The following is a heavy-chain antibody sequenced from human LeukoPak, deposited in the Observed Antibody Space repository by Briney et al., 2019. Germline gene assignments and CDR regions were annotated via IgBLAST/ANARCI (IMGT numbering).Heavy chain of an antibody. V-gene: IGHV3-7*04. CDR1: GFTFSSYW. Sequence: GGTLRLSCAASGFTFSSYWMSCVRQAPGKGLEWVANIKQDGSEKYYVDSVKGRFTISRDNAKNSLYLQMNSLRAEDTAVYYCARDHHGSSWPNWFDPWGQGTLVTVSS. J-gene: IGHJ5*02. CDR2: IKQDGSEK. CDR3: ARDHHGSSWPNWFDP. D-gene: IGHD6-13*01.